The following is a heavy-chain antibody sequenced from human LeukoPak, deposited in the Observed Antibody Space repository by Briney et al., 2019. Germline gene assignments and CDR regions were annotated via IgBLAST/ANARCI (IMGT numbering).Heavy chain of an antibody. Sequence: GGSLRLSCAASRFTFSEYAMHWVRQAPGKGLEWVAVISYDGRQKYYGDSVKGRFTISRDNPKNTLYLQMNSLRDDDTAVYYCARVFLERLTSGYFDNWGQGTLVTVSP. CDR3: ARVFLERLTSGYFDN. V-gene: IGHV3-30-3*01. CDR1: RFTFSEYA. D-gene: IGHD3-3*01. CDR2: ISYDGRQK. J-gene: IGHJ4*02.